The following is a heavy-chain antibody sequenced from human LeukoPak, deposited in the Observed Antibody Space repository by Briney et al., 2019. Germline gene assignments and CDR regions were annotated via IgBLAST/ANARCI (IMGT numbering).Heavy chain of an antibody. D-gene: IGHD3-10*01. CDR2: INHSGST. CDR1: GGSFSGYY. CDR3: ARGRRLLWFGESSNWFDP. J-gene: IGHJ5*02. V-gene: IGHV4-34*01. Sequence: PSETLSLTCAVYGGSFSGYYWSWIRQPPGKGLEWIGEINHSGSTDYNPSLKSRVTISVDTSKNQFSLKLSSVTAADTAVYYCARGRRLLWFGESSNWFDPWGQGTLVTASS.